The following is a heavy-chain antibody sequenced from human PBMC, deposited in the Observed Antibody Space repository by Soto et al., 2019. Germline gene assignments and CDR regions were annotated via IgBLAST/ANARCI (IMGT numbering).Heavy chain of an antibody. J-gene: IGHJ3*02. CDR1: GDRVSSHSAA. CDR3: ARGGREWLDDAFDI. CDR2: TYYRSKLYN. Sequence: SQTLSLTYGISGDRVSSHSAAWNWIRQSPSRGLEWLGRTYYRSKLYNDYAVSVKSRITINPDTTKNQFSLQLNSVTPEDTAVYYCARGGREWLDDAFDIWGQGTMVTVSS. D-gene: IGHD6-19*01. V-gene: IGHV6-1*01.